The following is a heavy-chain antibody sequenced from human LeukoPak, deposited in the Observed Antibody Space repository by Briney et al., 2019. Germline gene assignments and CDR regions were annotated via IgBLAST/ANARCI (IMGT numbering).Heavy chain of an antibody. V-gene: IGHV4-39*07. CDR1: GGSISSSSYY. CDR3: ARDSSSLSGGWFDP. Sequence: SETLSLTCTVSGGSISSSSYYWGWIRQPPRKGLEWIGSIYYSGSTYYNPSLKSRVTISVDTSKNQFSLKLSSVTAADTAVYYCARDSSSLSGGWFDPWGQGTLVTVSS. J-gene: IGHJ5*02. CDR2: IYYSGST. D-gene: IGHD6-13*01.